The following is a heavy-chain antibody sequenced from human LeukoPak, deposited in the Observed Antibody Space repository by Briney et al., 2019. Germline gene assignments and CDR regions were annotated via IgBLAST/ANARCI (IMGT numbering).Heavy chain of an antibody. V-gene: IGHV3-23*01. D-gene: IGHD5-24*01. J-gene: IGHJ4*02. CDR1: GFTFSNAW. Sequence: GGSLRLSCAASGFTFSNAWMSWVRQAPGKGLEWVSAISGSGGSTYYADSVKGRFTISRDNSKNTLYLQMNSLRAEDTAVYYCAKTEDGYNFDYWGQGTLVTVSS. CDR2: ISGSGGST. CDR3: AKTEDGYNFDY.